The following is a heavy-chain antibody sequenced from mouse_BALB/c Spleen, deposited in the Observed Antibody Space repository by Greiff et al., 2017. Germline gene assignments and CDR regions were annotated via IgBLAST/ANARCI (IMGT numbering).Heavy chain of an antibody. CDR3: TRDHGNYAVYYFDY. V-gene: IGHV5-6-4*01. CDR1: GFTFSSYT. D-gene: IGHD2-1*01. Sequence: EVKLMESGGGLVKPGGSLKLSCAASGFTFSSYTMSWVRQTPEKRLEWVATISSGGSYTYYPDSVKGRFTISRDNAKNTLYLQMSSLKSEDTAMYYCTRDHGNYAVYYFDYWGQGTTLTVSS. CDR2: ISSGGSYT. J-gene: IGHJ2*01.